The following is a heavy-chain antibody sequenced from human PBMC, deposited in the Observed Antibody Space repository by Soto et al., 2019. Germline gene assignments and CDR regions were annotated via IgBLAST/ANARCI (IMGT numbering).Heavy chain of an antibody. V-gene: IGHV3-7*01. CDR3: AKGPR. CDR2: ISPDGGEI. CDR1: GFTFSNIW. Sequence: LVESGGGLAQPGGSLRLSCAASGFTFSNIWMSWVRRSPEKGPEWVGSISPDGGEIYYVDSVKGRFTISRDNTRNSLYLQLSSLRAEDTAVYYCAKGPRWGQGTLVTVSS. J-gene: IGHJ4*02.